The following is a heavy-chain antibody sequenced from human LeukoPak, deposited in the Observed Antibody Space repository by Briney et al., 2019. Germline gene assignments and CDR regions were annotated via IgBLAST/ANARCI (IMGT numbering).Heavy chain of an antibody. D-gene: IGHD3-3*01. CDR1: GYTFTSYD. CDR3: ARGRITIFGVVIILFDY. Sequence: ASVKVSCKASGYTFTSYDINWVRQATGQGLEWMGWMNPNSGNTGYAQKFQGRVTMTRNTSTSTAYMELSSLRSEDTAVYYCARGRITIFGVVIILFDYWGQGTLVTVSS. V-gene: IGHV1-8*01. CDR2: MNPNSGNT. J-gene: IGHJ4*02.